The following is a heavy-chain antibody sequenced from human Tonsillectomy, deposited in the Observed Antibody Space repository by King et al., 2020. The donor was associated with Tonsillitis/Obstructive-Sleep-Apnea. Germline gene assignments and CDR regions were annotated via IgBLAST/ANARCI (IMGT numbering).Heavy chain of an antibody. V-gene: IGHV2-26*01. Sequence: VTLKESGPVLVKPTETLTLTCTVSGFSVSNTRIGVRWIRQPPGKALEWLAHIFSHVEKYDSTSLKSRPTISMDTSKSQVVLTMTNMDPVDTATYYCARIVYDILTGYYFDYWGQGTLVTVSS. CDR2: IFSHVEK. D-gene: IGHD3-9*01. CDR3: ARIVYDILTGYYFDY. J-gene: IGHJ4*02. CDR1: GFSVSNTRIG.